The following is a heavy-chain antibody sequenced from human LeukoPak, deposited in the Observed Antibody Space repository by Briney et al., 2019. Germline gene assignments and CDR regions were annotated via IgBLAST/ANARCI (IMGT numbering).Heavy chain of an antibody. J-gene: IGHJ4*02. CDR1: GGSIISYY. V-gene: IGHV4-59*01. D-gene: IGHD3-22*01. CDR2: IYYTGST. Sequence: SETLSLTCSVSGGSIISYYWSWIRQPPGKGLEWIGFIYYTGSTNSNPSLKSRVTISVDTSKNQFSLRLTSVTAADTAVYYCARGYYYDYSGPDFDYWGQGTLVTVSS. CDR3: ARGYYYDYSGPDFDY.